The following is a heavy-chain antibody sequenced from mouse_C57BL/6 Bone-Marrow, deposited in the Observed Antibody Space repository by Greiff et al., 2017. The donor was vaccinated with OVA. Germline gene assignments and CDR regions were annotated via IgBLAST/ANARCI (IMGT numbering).Heavy chain of an antibody. CDR1: GFTFSSYA. D-gene: IGHD1-1*01. CDR3: TRLLDAMDY. Sequence: EVKLVESGEGLVKPGGSLKLSCAASGFTFSSYAMSWVRQTPEKRLEWVAYISSGGDYIYYADTVKGRFTISGDNARNTLYLQMSRLKSEDTAMYYCTRLLDAMDYWCQGTSVTVSS. CDR2: ISSGGDYI. V-gene: IGHV5S21*01. J-gene: IGHJ4*01.